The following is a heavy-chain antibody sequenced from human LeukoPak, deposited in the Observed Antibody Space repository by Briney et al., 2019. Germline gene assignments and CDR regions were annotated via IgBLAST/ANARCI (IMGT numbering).Heavy chain of an antibody. CDR1: GGTFSSYA. CDR2: IIPIFGTA. CDR3: ARVPNCSSTSCWDYFDY. V-gene: IGHV1-69*13. J-gene: IGHJ4*02. D-gene: IGHD2-2*01. Sequence: SVKVSCKASGGTFSSYAISWVRQAPGQGLEWMGGIIPIFGTANYAQKFQGRVTITADESTSTAYMELSSLRSEDTAVYYCARVPNCSSTSCWDYFDYWGQGTLVTVSS.